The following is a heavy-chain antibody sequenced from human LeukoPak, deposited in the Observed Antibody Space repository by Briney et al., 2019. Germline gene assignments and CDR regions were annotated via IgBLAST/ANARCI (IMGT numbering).Heavy chain of an antibody. CDR3: ARRITDVYSPFDY. J-gene: IGHJ4*02. Sequence: GESLKISCKGSGYRFPTYWIGWVRQMPGKGLEWMGIIYPGDSDTRYSPSFQGQVTISADKSISTAYLQWSSLKASDTAIYYCARRITDVYSPFDYWGQGTLVTVSS. D-gene: IGHD5-24*01. CDR1: GYRFPTYW. CDR2: IYPGDSDT. V-gene: IGHV5-51*01.